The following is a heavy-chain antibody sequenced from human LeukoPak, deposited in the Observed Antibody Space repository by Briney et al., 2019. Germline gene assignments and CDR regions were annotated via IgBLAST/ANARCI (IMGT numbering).Heavy chain of an antibody. CDR2: INHSRST. CDR3: ARRRGIVVVPAATRGAFDI. CDR1: GGSFSGYY. D-gene: IGHD2-2*01. Sequence: PSETLSLTCAVYGGSFSGYYWSWIRQPPGKGLEWIGEINHSRSTNYNPSLKSRVTISVDTSKNQFSLKLSSVTAADTAVYYCARRRGIVVVPAATRGAFDIWGQGTMVTVSS. J-gene: IGHJ3*02. V-gene: IGHV4-34*01.